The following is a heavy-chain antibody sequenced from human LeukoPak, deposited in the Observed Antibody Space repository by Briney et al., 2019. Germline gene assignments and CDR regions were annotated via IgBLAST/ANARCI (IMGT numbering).Heavy chain of an antibody. CDR3: TSHGASYYDSSGYYQNFDY. CDR1: GFTFGDYA. J-gene: IGHJ4*02. CDR2: IRSKAYGGTT. V-gene: IGHV3-49*04. D-gene: IGHD3-22*01. Sequence: GGSLRLSCTASGFTFGDYAMSWVRQAPGKGLEWVGFIRSKAYGGTTEYAASVKGRFTISRDDSKSIAYLQMNSLKTEDTAVYYCTSHGASYYDSSGYYQNFDYWGQGTLVTVSS.